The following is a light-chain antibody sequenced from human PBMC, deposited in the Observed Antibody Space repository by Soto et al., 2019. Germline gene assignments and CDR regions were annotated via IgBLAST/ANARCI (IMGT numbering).Light chain of an antibody. Sequence: AIQLTQSPSSLSASVGDRVTITCRASQDIRGALAWYQQKPGKAPKMLFYDVSTLESGVPLRFSGSSSGTDFTLTISSLQPVDFATYYCQQFNSYPITFGQGTRLEIK. CDR3: QQFNSYPIT. CDR2: DVS. CDR1: QDIRGA. J-gene: IGKJ5*01. V-gene: IGKV1-13*02.